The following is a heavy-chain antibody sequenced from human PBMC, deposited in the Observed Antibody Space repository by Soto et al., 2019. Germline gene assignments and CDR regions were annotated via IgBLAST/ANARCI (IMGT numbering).Heavy chain of an antibody. J-gene: IGHJ4*02. D-gene: IGHD4-17*01. CDR3: ARFEVPSTTVPGFFDY. CDR2: IYPGDSDT. V-gene: IGHV5-51*01. Sequence: PGESLKISCKGSGYSFTIYCIGWVLQMPWKGLEWMGIIYPGDSDTRYSPSFQGQVTISADKSISTAYLQWSSLKASDTAMYYCARFEVPSTTVPGFFDYWGQGTLVTVSS. CDR1: GYSFTIYC.